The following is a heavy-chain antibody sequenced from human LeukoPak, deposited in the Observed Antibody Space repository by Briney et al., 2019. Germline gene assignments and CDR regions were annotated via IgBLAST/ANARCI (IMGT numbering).Heavy chain of an antibody. Sequence: SETLSLTCTVSGGSISSSSYYWGWIRQPPGKGLEWIVSIYYSGSTYYNPSLNSRVTISVDTSKNQFPLKLSSVTAADTAVYYCARLREVGFDPWGQGTLVTVSS. D-gene: IGHD3-16*01. CDR3: ARLREVGFDP. CDR1: GGSISSSSYY. V-gene: IGHV4-39*01. J-gene: IGHJ5*02. CDR2: IYYSGST.